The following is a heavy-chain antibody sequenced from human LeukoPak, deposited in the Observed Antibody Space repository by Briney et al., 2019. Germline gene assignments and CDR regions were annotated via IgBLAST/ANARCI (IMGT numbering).Heavy chain of an antibody. J-gene: IGHJ4*02. CDR3: ARNGNWNYVDY. CDR1: GGSISSYY. Sequence: PSETLSLTCTVSGGSISSYYWSWIRQPPGKGLEWIGYIYYNGNTNYIPSLKSRVTISVDTSKNQFSLRLSSVTAADTAVYYCARNGNWNYVDYCGQGTLVTVSS. V-gene: IGHV4-59*08. D-gene: IGHD1-1*01. CDR2: IYYNGNT.